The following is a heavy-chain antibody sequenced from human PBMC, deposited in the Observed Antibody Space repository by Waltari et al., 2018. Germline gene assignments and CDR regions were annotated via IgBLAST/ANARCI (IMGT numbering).Heavy chain of an antibody. Sequence: QVQLVQSGAEVKKPGASVKVSCKASGYTFTGYYMHWVRQAPGQGLEWMGWINPNSGGTNYEQKFQGRVTMTRDTSISTAYMELSRLRSDDTAVYYCARGCSSGDYDFWSGIDYWGQGTLVTVSS. V-gene: IGHV1-2*02. CDR3: ARGCSSGDYDFWSGIDY. D-gene: IGHD3-3*01. J-gene: IGHJ4*02. CDR2: INPNSGGT. CDR1: GYTFTGYY.